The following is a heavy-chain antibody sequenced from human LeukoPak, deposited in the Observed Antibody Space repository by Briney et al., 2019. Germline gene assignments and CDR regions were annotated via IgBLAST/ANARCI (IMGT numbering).Heavy chain of an antibody. D-gene: IGHD3-10*01. CDR2: ISYDGSNK. CDR1: GFTFSSYG. CDR3: AKDRGYYGTPPPAFDY. Sequence: GGSLRLSCAASGFTFSSYGMHWVRQAPGKGLEWVAVISYDGSNKYYADSVKGRFTISRDNSKNTLYLQMNSLRAEDTAVYYCAKDRGYYGTPPPAFDYWGQGTLVTVSS. J-gene: IGHJ4*02. V-gene: IGHV3-30*18.